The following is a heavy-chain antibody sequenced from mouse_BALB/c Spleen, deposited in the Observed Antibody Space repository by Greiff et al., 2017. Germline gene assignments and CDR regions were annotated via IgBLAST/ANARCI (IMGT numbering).Heavy chain of an antibody. V-gene: IGHV14-4*02. J-gene: IGHJ3*01. CDR2: IDPENGDT. D-gene: IGHD1-3*01. CDR3: NAREDCKGFAY. CDR1: GFNIKDYY. Sequence: VQLQQSGAELVRSGASVKLSCTASGFNIKDYYMHWVKQRPEQGLEWIGWIDPENGDTEYAPKFQGKATMPADTSSNTAYLQRSSLTSEDTAVYYCNAREDCKGFAYWGQGTLVTVSA.